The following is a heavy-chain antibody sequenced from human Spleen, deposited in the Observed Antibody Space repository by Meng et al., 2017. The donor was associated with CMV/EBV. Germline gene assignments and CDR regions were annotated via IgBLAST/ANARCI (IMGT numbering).Heavy chain of an antibody. CDR1: GYTFSTHY. CDR3: ARGPINTIFGMIRLSWFDP. Sequence: ASVKVSCKASGYTFSTHYMHWVRQAPGQGLEWMGIINPYSDTTRYAEKFQGRVTMTGDTSTSTVYMELSSLRSEDTAVYYCARGPINTIFGMIRLSWFDPWGQGTPVTVSS. V-gene: IGHV1-46*01. J-gene: IGHJ5*02. CDR2: INPYSDTT. D-gene: IGHD3-3*01.